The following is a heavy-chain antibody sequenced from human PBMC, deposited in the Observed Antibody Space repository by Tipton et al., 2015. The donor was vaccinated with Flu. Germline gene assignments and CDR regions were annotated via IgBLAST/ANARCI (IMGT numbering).Heavy chain of an antibody. J-gene: IGHJ6*02. CDR1: GGSISSGTSY. D-gene: IGHD4-11*01. Sequence: TLSLTCTVSGGSISSGTSYCTWIRQPAGKGLEWIGRIHESGSTNYNPFLSSRVTMSVDTSKNHFSLKLRSVTAADTAVYYCARDYSNRGLSYYFGMDVWGQGTTVTVSS. CDR2: IHESGST. V-gene: IGHV4-61*02. CDR3: ARDYSNRGLSYYFGMDV.